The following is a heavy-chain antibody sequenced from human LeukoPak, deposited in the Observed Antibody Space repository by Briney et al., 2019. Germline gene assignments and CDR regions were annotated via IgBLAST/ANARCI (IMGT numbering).Heavy chain of an antibody. CDR1: GFTFSSQW. CDR2: IKQDGSEK. J-gene: IGHJ4*02. V-gene: IGHV3-7*01. Sequence: GGSLRLSCAASGFTFSSQWMSWGRQAPGKGLEWVANIKQDGSEKNYVDSAKGRFTISRDNAKNSLNLQMNSLRAEDTAVYYCVRNGGSFDYWGQGTLVTVSS. CDR3: VRNGGSFDY. D-gene: IGHD3-10*01.